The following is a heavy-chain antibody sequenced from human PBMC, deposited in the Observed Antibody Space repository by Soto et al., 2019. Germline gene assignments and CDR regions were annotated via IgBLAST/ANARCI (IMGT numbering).Heavy chain of an antibody. Sequence: EVQLLESGGGLVQPGGSLRLSCAASGFTFSSYAMSWVRQAPGKGLEWVSAISGSGGSTYYADSVKGRFTISRDNSKNTLYLQMNSLRAEDTAGYYCAKRGTVTPYYFDYWGQGTLVTVSS. D-gene: IGHD4-17*01. J-gene: IGHJ4*02. CDR2: ISGSGGST. CDR3: AKRGTVTPYYFDY. CDR1: GFTFSSYA. V-gene: IGHV3-23*01.